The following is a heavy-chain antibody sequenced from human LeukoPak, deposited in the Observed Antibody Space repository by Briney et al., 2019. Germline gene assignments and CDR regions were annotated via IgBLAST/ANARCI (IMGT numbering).Heavy chain of an antibody. V-gene: IGHV1-46*01. CDR3: ARLLGYYGSGSPYGWFDP. CDR2: INPSGGST. J-gene: IGHJ5*02. Sequence: ASVKVSCKASGYTFTSYYMHWVRQAPGQGLEWMGIINPSGGSTSYAQKFQGGVTMTRDTSTSTVYMELSSLRSEDTAVYYCARLLGYYGSGSPYGWFDPWGQGTLVTVSS. CDR1: GYTFTSYY. D-gene: IGHD3-10*01.